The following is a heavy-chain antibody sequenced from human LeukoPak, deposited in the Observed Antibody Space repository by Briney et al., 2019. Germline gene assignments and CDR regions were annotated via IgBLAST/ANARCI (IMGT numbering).Heavy chain of an antibody. D-gene: IGHD4-17*01. CDR2: ISSSSSYI. V-gene: IGHV3-21*01. J-gene: IGHJ4*02. Sequence: GGSLRLSCAASGFTFSSYSMNWVRQAPGKGLEWVSSISSSSSYIYYADSVKGRFTISRDNAKNSLYLQMNSLRAEDTAVYCCARDHYGDYYDGSFPRWGQGTLVTVSS. CDR1: GFTFSSYS. CDR3: ARDHYGDYYDGSFPR.